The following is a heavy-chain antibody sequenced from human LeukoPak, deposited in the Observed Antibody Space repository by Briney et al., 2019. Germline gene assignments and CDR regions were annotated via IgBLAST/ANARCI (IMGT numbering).Heavy chain of an antibody. V-gene: IGHV3-23*01. D-gene: IGHD3-22*01. CDR2: ISGSGGST. CDR3: AKNSYYYDSSGIDY. J-gene: IGHJ4*02. CDR1: GFTFRNYA. Sequence: GGSLRLSRAASGFTFRNYAMSWVRQAPGKGLEWVSAISGSGGSTYYADSVKGRFTISRDNSKNTLYLQMNSLRAEDTAVYYCAKNSYYYDSSGIDYWGQGTLVTVSS.